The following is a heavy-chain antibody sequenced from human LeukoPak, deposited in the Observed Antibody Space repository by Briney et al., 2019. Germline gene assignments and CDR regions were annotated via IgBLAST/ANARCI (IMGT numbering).Heavy chain of an antibody. CDR1: GYTFTGYY. V-gene: IGHV1-2*02. Sequence: ASVKVSCKASGYTFTGYYMHWVRQAPGQGLEWMGWINPKNGGTKYAQKFQGRVTMTRDTSISTVYMELSRLTSDDTAVYSCARDPAQTYYYDPWGQGTLVTVSS. CDR2: INPKNGGT. CDR3: ARDPAQTYYYDP. D-gene: IGHD3-22*01. J-gene: IGHJ4*02.